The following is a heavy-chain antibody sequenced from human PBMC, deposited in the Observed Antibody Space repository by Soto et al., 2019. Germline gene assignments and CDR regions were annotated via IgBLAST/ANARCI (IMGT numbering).Heavy chain of an antibody. V-gene: IGHV3-30-3*01. Sequence: GGSLRLSCAASGFTFSSYAMHWVRQAPGKGLKRVAVISYDGSNKYYADSVKGRFTISRDNSKNTLYLQMNSLRAEDTAVYYCARDLRDSSGYYYVPGYWGQGTLVTVSS. D-gene: IGHD3-22*01. J-gene: IGHJ4*02. CDR2: ISYDGSNK. CDR1: GFTFSSYA. CDR3: ARDLRDSSGYYYVPGY.